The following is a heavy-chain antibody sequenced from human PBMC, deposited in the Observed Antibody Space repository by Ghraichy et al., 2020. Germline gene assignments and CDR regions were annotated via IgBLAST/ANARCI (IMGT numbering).Heavy chain of an antibody. CDR3: ASGVFPHDYVWGSYPLDS. V-gene: IGHV3-7*01. CDR2: IKQDESEK. J-gene: IGHJ4*02. Sequence: GGSLRLSCAAFGFTFSNYWMTWVRQAPGRGLEWVANIKQDESEKYYVDSVKGRFTISRDNAKNLLYLQMNSLRAEDTAVYYCASGVFPHDYVWGSYPLDSWGQGTLVTVSS. CDR1: GFTFSNYW. D-gene: IGHD3-16*02.